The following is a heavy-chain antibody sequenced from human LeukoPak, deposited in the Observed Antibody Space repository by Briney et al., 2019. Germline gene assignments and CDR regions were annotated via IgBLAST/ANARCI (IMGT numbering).Heavy chain of an antibody. CDR1: GFTFSDYY. D-gene: IGHD3-3*01. CDR2: ISSSGGSI. CDR3: ARVEKYHFWSGYYGNYYYYYMDV. J-gene: IGHJ6*03. Sequence: GGSLRLSCAASGFTFSDYYMNWIRQAPGKGREWVSYISSSGGSIYYADSVKGRFTISRDNAKNSLYLQMNSLRAEDSAVYYCARVEKYHFWSGYYGNYYYYYMDVWGKGTTVTVSS. V-gene: IGHV3-11*04.